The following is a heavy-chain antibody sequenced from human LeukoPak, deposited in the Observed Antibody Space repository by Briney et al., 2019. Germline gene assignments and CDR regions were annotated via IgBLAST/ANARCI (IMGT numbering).Heavy chain of an antibody. Sequence: SETLSLTCTVSGGSISSYYWSWIRQPAGKGLEWIGRIYTSGSTYYNPSLKSRVTMSVDTSKNQFSLKLRSVTAADTAVYYCARDEYSYGYVYWGQGTLVTVSS. CDR3: ARDEYSYGYVY. CDR2: IYTSGST. CDR1: GGSISSYY. D-gene: IGHD5-18*01. J-gene: IGHJ4*02. V-gene: IGHV4-4*07.